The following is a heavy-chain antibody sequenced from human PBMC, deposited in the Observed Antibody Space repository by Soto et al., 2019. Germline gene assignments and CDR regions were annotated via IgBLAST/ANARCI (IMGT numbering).Heavy chain of an antibody. CDR1: GFTFSNYA. D-gene: IGHD6-19*01. CDR3: AKTAEAVAGTVYGY. V-gene: IGHV3-23*01. CDR2: IGGSGGT. J-gene: IGHJ4*02. Sequence: EVQLLESGGGLVQPGGSLRLSCAASGFTFSNYAMGWVRQAPGKGLEWVSAIGGSGGTYYADSMKGRFTISRDNSKSTLYLQTSSLRAEDTAVYCCAKTAEAVAGTVYGYLGQGTLVTVSS.